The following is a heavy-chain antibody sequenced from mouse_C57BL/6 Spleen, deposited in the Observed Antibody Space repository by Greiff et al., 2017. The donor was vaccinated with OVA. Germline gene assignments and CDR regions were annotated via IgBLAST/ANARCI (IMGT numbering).Heavy chain of an antibody. Sequence: VQLVESGGGLVKPGGSLKLSCAASGFTFSDYGMHWVRQAPEKGLEWVAYISSGSSTIYYADTVKGRFTISRENAKNTLFLQMTSLRSEDTAMYYCARQVTTVVAIDYWGQGTTLTVSS. J-gene: IGHJ2*01. V-gene: IGHV5-17*01. CDR2: ISSGSSTI. CDR3: ARQVTTVVAIDY. D-gene: IGHD1-1*01. CDR1: GFTFSDYG.